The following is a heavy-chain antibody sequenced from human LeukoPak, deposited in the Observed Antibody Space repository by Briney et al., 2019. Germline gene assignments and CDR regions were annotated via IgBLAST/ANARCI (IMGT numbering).Heavy chain of an antibody. CDR3: ARGGAARLHFQN. J-gene: IGHJ1*01. CDR1: GGSVSGDGYY. D-gene: IGHD6-6*01. V-gene: IGHV4-61*08. Sequence: SETLSLTCTVSGGSVSGDGYYWSWIRQSPGKGLEWIGYIYHSGSTNYNPSLQSRVTISVDTSKNQFSLNLNSVTAADTAVYYCARGGAARLHFQNWGQGTLVTVSS. CDR2: IYHSGST.